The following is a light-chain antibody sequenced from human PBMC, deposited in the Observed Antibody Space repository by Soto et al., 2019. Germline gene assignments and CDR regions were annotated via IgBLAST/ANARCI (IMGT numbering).Light chain of an antibody. CDR2: EVS. J-gene: IGLJ2*01. CDR1: SSDVGSYNR. V-gene: IGLV2-18*02. CDR3: SSYRSSSTPHVV. Sequence: QSALTQPPSVSGSPGQSVTISRTGTSSDVGSYNRVSWYQQPPGTAPKLMIYEVSNRPSGVPDRFSGSKSGNTASLTISGLQAEDEADYYCSSYRSSSTPHVVFGGGTQLTVL.